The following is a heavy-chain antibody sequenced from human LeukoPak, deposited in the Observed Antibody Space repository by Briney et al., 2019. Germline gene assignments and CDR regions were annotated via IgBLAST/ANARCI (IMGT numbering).Heavy chain of an antibody. Sequence: GGSLRLSCAASGFIFSDYYMSWMRQAPGKGLEWLSYIDGSSSRTNYADSVKGRFTISRDNVKNSLYLQMNSLRAEDTAVYFCARRGTDYCTPSSCHPNWFAPWGQGAQVTVSS. CDR1: GFIFSDYY. CDR3: ARRGTDYCTPSSCHPNWFAP. D-gene: IGHD4-11*01. CDR2: IDGSSSRT. V-gene: IGHV3-11*03. J-gene: IGHJ5*02.